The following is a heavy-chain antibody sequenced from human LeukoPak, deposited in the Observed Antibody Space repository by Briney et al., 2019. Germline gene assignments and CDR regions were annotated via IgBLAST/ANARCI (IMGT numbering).Heavy chain of an antibody. CDR2: IYSSGST. CDR1: GGSISSGSYY. Sequence: SETLSLTCTVSGGSISSGSYYWSWIRQPAGKGLEWIGRIYSSGSTSYNPSLKSRVTISVDTSKNQFSLKLSSVTAADTAVYYCARVQWDSSGYYFDYWGQGTLVTVSS. D-gene: IGHD3-22*01. V-gene: IGHV4-61*02. J-gene: IGHJ4*02. CDR3: ARVQWDSSGYYFDY.